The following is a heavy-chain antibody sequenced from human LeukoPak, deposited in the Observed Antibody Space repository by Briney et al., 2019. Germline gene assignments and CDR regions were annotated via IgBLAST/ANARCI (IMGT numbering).Heavy chain of an antibody. D-gene: IGHD3-9*01. CDR3: AKNAPVVRYFDWLLLRYYYYCGMDV. CDR1: GFTFDDYA. V-gene: IGHV3-43*02. J-gene: IGHJ6*02. Sequence: GGSLRLSCAASGFTFDDYAMHWVRQAPGKGLEWVSLISGDGGSTYYADSVKGRFTISRDNSKNSLYLQMNSLRTEDTALYYCAKNAPVVRYFDWLLLRYYYYCGMDVWGQGTTVTVSS. CDR2: ISGDGGST.